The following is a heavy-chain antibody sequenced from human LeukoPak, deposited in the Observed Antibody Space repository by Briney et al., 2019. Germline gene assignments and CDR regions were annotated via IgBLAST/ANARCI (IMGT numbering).Heavy chain of an antibody. Sequence: SETLSLTCNVSGTSFTHYYWSWIRQTPEKGLEWIGQINHSGDTSYNPSLRSRVTLSVDSSKNQFSLKVTSVTAADTGAYYCARGPGTVGLSPWGQGTLVTVSS. CDR1: GTSFTHYY. D-gene: IGHD1/OR15-1a*01. V-gene: IGHV4-34*01. CDR2: INHSGDT. CDR3: ARGPGTVGLSP. J-gene: IGHJ5*02.